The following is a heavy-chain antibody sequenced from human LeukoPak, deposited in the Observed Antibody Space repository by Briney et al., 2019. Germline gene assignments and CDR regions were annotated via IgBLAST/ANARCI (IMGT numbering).Heavy chain of an antibody. Sequence: GGSLRLSCAASGFTFSSYAMSWVRQAPGKGLEWVSAISGSGGSTYYADSVKGRFTISRDNSKNTLYLQMNSLRAEDTAVYYCAKDAVVRLGEFPYYYFDYWGQGTLVTVSS. CDR2: ISGSGGST. V-gene: IGHV3-23*01. J-gene: IGHJ4*02. CDR3: AKDAVVRLGEFPYYYFDY. CDR1: GFTFSSYA. D-gene: IGHD3-16*01.